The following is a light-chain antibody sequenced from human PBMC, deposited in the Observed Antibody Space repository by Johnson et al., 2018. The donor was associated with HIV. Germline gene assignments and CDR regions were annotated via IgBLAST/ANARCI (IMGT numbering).Light chain of an antibody. CDR3: GTWDSSLSAAYG. CDR2: ENN. Sequence: SVLTQPPPVSAAPGQKVTISCSGSSSNIGNNYVSWYQQLPGTAPKLLIYENNKRPSGIPDRFSGSKSGTSATLGITGLQTGDEADYYCGTWDSSLSAAYGFGTGTKVTGL. J-gene: IGLJ1*01. V-gene: IGLV1-51*02. CDR1: SSNIGNNY.